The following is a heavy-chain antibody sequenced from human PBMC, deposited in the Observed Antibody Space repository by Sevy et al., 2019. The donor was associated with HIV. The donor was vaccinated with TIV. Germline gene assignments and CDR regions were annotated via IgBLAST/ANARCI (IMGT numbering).Heavy chain of an antibody. D-gene: IGHD2-21*01. J-gene: IGHJ4*03. CDR1: GFSFRRYA. V-gene: IGHV3-30*04. CDR2: ISYDGRNE. Sequence: GGSLRLSCEASGFSFRRYAMHWVRQAPGKGLEWLTVISYDGRNEYYVDSVKGRFTISRDNSKNTLYLQMNSLRPEDTAIYYCARYGGGDYFDYWGHGTLVTVSS. CDR3: ARYGGGDYFDY.